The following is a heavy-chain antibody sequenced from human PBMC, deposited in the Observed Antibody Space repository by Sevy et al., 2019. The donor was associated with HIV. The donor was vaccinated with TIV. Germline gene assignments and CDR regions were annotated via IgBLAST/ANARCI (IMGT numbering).Heavy chain of an antibody. CDR3: AKEGTDPTLLWFGDLTEHFDY. D-gene: IGHD3-10*01. CDR2: ISGSGGST. J-gene: IGHJ4*02. Sequence: GGSLRLSCAASGFTFSSYAMSWVRQAPGKGLEWVSAISGSGGSTYYADSVKGRFTISRDNSKNTLYLQMNSLRAEDTAVYYCAKEGTDPTLLWFGDLTEHFDYWGQGTLVTVSS. V-gene: IGHV3-23*01. CDR1: GFTFSSYA.